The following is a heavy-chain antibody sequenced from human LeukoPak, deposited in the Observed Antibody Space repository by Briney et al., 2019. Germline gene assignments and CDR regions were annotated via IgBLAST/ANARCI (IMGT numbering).Heavy chain of an antibody. J-gene: IGHJ5*01. CDR2: IKQDGGEI. CDR1: GFTFSSYE. V-gene: IGHV3-7*01. CDR3: ARDKVVGPTKFDS. D-gene: IGHD1-26*01. Sequence: PGGSLRLSCEASGFTFSSYEMNWVRQAPGKGLEWVANIKQDGGEIYYVDSVKGRFTISRDNAKNSVYLHMNSLRAEDTAVYYCARDKVVGPTKFDSWGQGTLVTVSS.